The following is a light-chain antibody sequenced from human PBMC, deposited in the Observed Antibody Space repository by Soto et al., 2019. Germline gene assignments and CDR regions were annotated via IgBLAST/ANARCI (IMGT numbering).Light chain of an antibody. Sequence: DSQMTQSPSSLSASVGDRVTITCRASQSISSYLNWYQQKPGKAPKLLIYAASSLQSGVPSRFSGSGSGTDFTLTISSLRPEDFATYHCEPRSRHPCTFGHGTTADI. CDR2: AAS. CDR1: QSISSY. CDR3: EPRSRHPCT. V-gene: IGKV1-39*01. J-gene: IGKJ1*01.